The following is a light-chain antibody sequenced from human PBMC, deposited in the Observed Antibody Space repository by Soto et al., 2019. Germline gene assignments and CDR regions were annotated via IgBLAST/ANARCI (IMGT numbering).Light chain of an antibody. J-gene: IGKJ1*01. CDR3: QQYDTSPPT. V-gene: IGKV3-20*01. Sequence: EIVLTQSPCTLSASPGERVTLSCRASQSVSSSSLAWYQQNPGQAPRLLIYAASSRATGIPDRFSGSGSGTDFTLTISRLEPEDFAVYSCQQYDTSPPTFGQGTKVDTK. CDR2: AAS. CDR1: QSVSSSS.